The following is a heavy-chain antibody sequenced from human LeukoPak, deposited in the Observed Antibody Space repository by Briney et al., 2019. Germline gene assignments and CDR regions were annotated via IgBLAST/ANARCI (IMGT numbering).Heavy chain of an antibody. D-gene: IGHD3-22*01. V-gene: IGHV3-74*01. CDR2: ITSDGSTT. CDR1: GFTFSSYW. J-gene: IGHJ5*02. CDR3: ARGSDSGFDP. Sequence: GRSLRLSCAASGFTFSSYWMHWVRQAPGKGLVWVSYITSDGSTTTYADSVKGRFTISRDNAKNTLYLQMNSLRAEDTAVYYCARGSDSGFDPWGQGTLVTVSS.